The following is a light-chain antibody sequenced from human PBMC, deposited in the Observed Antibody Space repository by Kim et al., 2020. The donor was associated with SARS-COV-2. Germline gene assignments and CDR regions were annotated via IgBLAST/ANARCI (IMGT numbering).Light chain of an antibody. V-gene: IGLV2-8*01. CDR2: EVS. CDR1: SSDVGGYYY. Sequence: GQSVTISCTGTSSDVGGYYYVSWYQQYPGKAPKVMIYEVSKRPSGVPDRFSGSKSGNTASLTVSGLQAEDEADYYCSSYAGSKGLVFGGGTQLTVL. CDR3: SSYAGSKGLV. J-gene: IGLJ2*01.